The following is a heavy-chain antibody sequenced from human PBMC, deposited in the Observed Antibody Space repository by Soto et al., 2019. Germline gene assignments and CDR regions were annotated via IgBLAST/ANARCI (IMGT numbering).Heavy chain of an antibody. CDR1: GYTFTSYA. CDR3: ARGGRWVINDYHYYYGMDV. D-gene: IGHD2-21*01. V-gene: IGHV1-3*01. Sequence: ASVKVSCKASGYTFTSYAMPWVRQAPGQRREWMGWINAGNGNTKYSQKFQGRVTITRDTSASTAYMELSSLRSEDTAVYYCARGGRWVINDYHYYYGMDVWGKGTTVTRLL. J-gene: IGHJ6*04. CDR2: INAGNGNT.